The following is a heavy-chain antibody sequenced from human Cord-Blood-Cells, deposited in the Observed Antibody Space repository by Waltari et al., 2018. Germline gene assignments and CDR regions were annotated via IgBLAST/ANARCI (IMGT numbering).Heavy chain of an antibody. CDR2: IIPIFGTA. D-gene: IGHD5-18*01. CDR3: ARQAVVTDVGWCDP. Sequence: QVQLVQSGAEVKQPGSSVKVACQAPGGTLTSYAITWVRQPPGHGLEWMGGIIPIFGTANYAQKFQGRVTITADESTSTAYMELGSLRSEDTAVYYCARQAVVTDVGWCDPWGQGTLVTVSS. CDR1: GGTLTSYA. J-gene: IGHJ5*02. V-gene: IGHV1-69*01.